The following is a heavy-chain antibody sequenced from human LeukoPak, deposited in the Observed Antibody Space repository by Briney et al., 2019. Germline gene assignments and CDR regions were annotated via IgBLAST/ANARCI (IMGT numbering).Heavy chain of an antibody. CDR2: INTHTRDP. V-gene: IGHV7-4-1*02. D-gene: IGHD1-26*01. CDR3: VRGGRFFGFRPEIDY. J-gene: IGHJ4*02. Sequence: ASVKVSCKASGYTFNDYAMNWVRQAPGQGLEWMGWINTHTRDPTHAQAFTGRFVFSVDTSVSTAYLHISSLRADDTAVYYCVRGGRFFGFRPEIDYWGQGTLVTVSS. CDR1: GYTFNDYA.